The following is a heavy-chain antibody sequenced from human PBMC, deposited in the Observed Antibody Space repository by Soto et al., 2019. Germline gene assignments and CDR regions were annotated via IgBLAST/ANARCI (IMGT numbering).Heavy chain of an antibody. V-gene: IGHV4-39*01. D-gene: IGHD1-26*01. CDR2: VYYSGST. CDR3: VRHGKRDLLFDY. CDR1: GGSVSSSSYY. Sequence: PSETLSLTCTVSGGSVSSSSYYRGWVRQPPGKGLEWIASVYYSGSTYYNSSLKTRVAISVDTSKNQFSLRLSSVTAADTALYYCVRHGKRDLLFDYWGQGTLVTV. J-gene: IGHJ4*02.